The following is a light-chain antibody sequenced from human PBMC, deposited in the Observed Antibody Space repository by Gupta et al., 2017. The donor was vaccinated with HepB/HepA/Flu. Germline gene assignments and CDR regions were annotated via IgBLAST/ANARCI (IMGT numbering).Light chain of an antibody. V-gene: IGKV3-11*01. J-gene: IGKJ3*01. CDR3: QQRSSWPLT. CDR1: QSISSY. CDR2: DAS. Sequence: EIVLTQSPATLSLSPGERATLSCRASQSISSYLAWYQQKPGQAPGLLIYDASNRATGIPARFSGSGSGTDFTLTISSLEPEDFAVYYCQQRSSWPLTVGPGTKVDIQ.